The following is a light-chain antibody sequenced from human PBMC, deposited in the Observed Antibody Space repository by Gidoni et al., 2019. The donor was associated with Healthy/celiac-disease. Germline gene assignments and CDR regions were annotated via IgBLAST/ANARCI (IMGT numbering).Light chain of an antibody. CDR3: QSYDSSLSGSGV. CDR1: SSNIGAGYD. J-gene: IGLJ3*02. V-gene: IGLV1-40*01. CDR2: GNS. Sequence: QSVLTQPPSVSGHPGQRATISCTGSSSNIGAGYDVHWYQQLPGTAPKLLIYGNSNRPSGVPDRFSGSKSGTSASLAITGLQAEDEADYYCQSYDSSLSGSGVFGGGTKLTVL.